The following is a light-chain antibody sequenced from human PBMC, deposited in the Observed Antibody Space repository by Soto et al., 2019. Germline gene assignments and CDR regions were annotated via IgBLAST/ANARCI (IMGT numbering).Light chain of an antibody. V-gene: IGLV2-11*01. CDR3: HPDAGSYSYG. Sequence: QPVLTHPRAVTGSPGQSVTISCPGTSSDVGGYNYVSWYQQHPGKAPKLMIYDVSKRPSGVPDRFSGSKSGNTASLTISGLQAEDEADYCCHPDAGSYSYGFGTGPKVTV. J-gene: IGLJ1*01. CDR1: SSDVGGYNY. CDR2: DVS.